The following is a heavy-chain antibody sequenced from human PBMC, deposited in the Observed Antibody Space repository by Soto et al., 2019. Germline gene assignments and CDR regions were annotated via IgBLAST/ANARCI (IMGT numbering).Heavy chain of an antibody. CDR3: ARTVGWLDP. V-gene: IGHV6-1*01. CDR2: TYYRSKWYK. D-gene: IGHD2-15*01. CDR1: GNSVSSNNAA. Sequence: SQTLSLTCAISGNSVSSNNAAWNCIRQSPSRGLEWLGRTYYRSKWYKEYAASVRSRITINPDTSKNQFSLQLNSVSPEDTAVYYCARTVGWLDPWGQGTKVTVSS. J-gene: IGHJ5*02.